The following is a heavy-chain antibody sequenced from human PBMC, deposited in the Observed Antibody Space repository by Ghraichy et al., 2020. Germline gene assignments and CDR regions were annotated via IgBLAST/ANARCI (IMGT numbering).Heavy chain of an antibody. Sequence: SETLSLTCAVYGGSFSGYYWSWIRQPPGKGLEWIGEINHSGSTNYNPSLKSRVTISVDTSKNQFSLKLSSVTAADTAVYYCARENESGYDWPASYDYWGQGTLVTVSS. V-gene: IGHV4-34*01. CDR1: GGSFSGYY. CDR2: INHSGST. CDR3: ARENESGYDWPASYDY. J-gene: IGHJ4*02. D-gene: IGHD5-12*01.